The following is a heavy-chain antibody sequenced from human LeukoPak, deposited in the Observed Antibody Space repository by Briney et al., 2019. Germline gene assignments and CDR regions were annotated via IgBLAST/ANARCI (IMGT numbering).Heavy chain of an antibody. V-gene: IGHV5-51*01. Sequence: GESLKISCKGSGYSFTSYWIGWVRQMPGKGLEWMGIIYPGDSDTRYSPSFQGQVTISADKSISTAYLQWSSLKASDTAMYYCATAYDFQFLLDAFGIWGQGTMVTVSS. J-gene: IGHJ3*02. CDR1: GYSFTSYW. CDR3: ATAYDFQFLLDAFGI. CDR2: IYPGDSDT. D-gene: IGHD3-3*01.